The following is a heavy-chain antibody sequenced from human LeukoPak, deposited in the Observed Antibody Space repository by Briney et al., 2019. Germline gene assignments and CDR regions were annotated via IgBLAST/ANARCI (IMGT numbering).Heavy chain of an antibody. J-gene: IGHJ3*02. D-gene: IGHD2-21*02. Sequence: GESLKISCKTSGYSFTTYWIGWVRPMPGKGPEWMGIIFPADSDTRYSPSFQGQVTVSADKSISTAYLQWSSLKASDTAMYYCARWVTADRGKKDAFDIWGQGTMVTVSS. CDR1: GYSFTTYW. V-gene: IGHV5-51*01. CDR3: ARWVTADRGKKDAFDI. CDR2: IFPADSDT.